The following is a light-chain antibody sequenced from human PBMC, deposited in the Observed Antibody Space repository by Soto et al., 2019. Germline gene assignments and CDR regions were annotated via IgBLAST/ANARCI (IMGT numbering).Light chain of an antibody. V-gene: IGKV1-13*02. CDR3: HQFDTSPRA. J-gene: IGKJ5*01. Sequence: AIQLTQSPSSLSASVGDRVTITCRASQGIGSSAFAWYQQKPGEVPKLLIYDVFNLHSGVPSRCSGGGSGTDFTLTISSLETEDFATYYWHQFDTSPRAFGQGTRLEIK. CDR1: QGIGSSA. CDR2: DVF.